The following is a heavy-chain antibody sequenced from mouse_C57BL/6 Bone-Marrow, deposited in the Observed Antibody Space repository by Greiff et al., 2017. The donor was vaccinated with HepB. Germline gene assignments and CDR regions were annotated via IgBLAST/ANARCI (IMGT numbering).Heavy chain of an antibody. V-gene: IGHV14-4*01. CDR1: GFNIKDDY. J-gene: IGHJ4*01. CDR3: TTRLDAMDY. Sequence: LVESGAELVRPGASVKLSCTASGFNIKDDYMHWVKQRPEQGLEWIGWIDPENGDTEYASKFQGKATITADTSSNTAYLQLSSLTSEDTAVYYCTTRLDAMDYWGQGTSVTVSS. CDR2: IDPENGDT.